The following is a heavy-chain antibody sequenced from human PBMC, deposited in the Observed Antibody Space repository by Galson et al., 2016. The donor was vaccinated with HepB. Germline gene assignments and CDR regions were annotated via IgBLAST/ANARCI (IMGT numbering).Heavy chain of an antibody. J-gene: IGHJ6*03. D-gene: IGHD4-11*01. V-gene: IGHV3-23*01. CDR2: ISKSGDYT. Sequence: SLRLSCAASGFIFSEYAMSWVRQAPGKGLEWVSAISKSGDYTYYADSVKGWFTISRDNSKNTLSLQMNSLRAEDTAPYYCAKDLGDRLVTVYYYMDAWGKGTTVTVSS. CDR1: GFIFSEYA. CDR3: AKDLGDRLVTVYYYMDA.